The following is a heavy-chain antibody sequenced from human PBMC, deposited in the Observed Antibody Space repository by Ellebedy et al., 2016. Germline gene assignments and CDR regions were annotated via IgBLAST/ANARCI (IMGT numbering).Heavy chain of an antibody. D-gene: IGHD6-19*01. J-gene: IGHJ4*02. CDR2: VNHSGNT. CDR1: GGSFSGYY. V-gene: IGHV4-34*01. CDR3: ARRGSVAVGY. Sequence: SETLSLTXAVYGGSFSGYYWSWIRQPPGKGLVWIGEVNHSGNTNYNPSLKSRVTISVDTSKNQFSLKVSSVTAADTAVYYCARRGSVAVGYWGQGTLVTVSS.